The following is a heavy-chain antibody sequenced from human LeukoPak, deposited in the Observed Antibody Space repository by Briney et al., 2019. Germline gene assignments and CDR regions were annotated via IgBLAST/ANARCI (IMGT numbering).Heavy chain of an antibody. CDR2: MYYGGST. CDR3: ARGISQQSGLFDY. D-gene: IGHD6-13*01. Sequence: SETLSLTCTVSGYSISSGYYWGWIRQPPGKGLEWIAAMYYGGSTYSNPSLKSRVTISVDTSKNQFSLRLSFVTAADTAVYYCARGISQQSGLFDYWGQGTLVTVSS. CDR1: GYSISSGYY. V-gene: IGHV4-38-2*02. J-gene: IGHJ4*02.